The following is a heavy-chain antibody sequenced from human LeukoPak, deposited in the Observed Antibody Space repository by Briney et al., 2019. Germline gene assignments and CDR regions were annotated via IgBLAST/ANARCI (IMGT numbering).Heavy chain of an antibody. CDR2: IYYSGST. CDR3: ARAGGSWFPTIDY. V-gene: IGHV4-59*01. J-gene: IGHJ4*02. D-gene: IGHD6-13*01. CDR1: GGSISSYY. Sequence: SETLSLTCTVSGGSISSYYWSWIRQPPGKGLEWIGYIYYSGSTNYNPSLKSRVTISVDTSKNQFSLKLSSVTAADTAVYYCARAGGSWFPTIDYWGQGTLVTVPS.